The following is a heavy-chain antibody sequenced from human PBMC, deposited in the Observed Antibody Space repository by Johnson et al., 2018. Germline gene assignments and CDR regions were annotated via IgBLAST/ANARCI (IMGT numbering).Heavy chain of an antibody. CDR1: GFTFSSYA. CDR2: ISYDGSNK. Sequence: QVQLVQSGGGVVQPGRSLRLSCAASGFTFSSYAMHWVRQAPGKGLEWVAVISYDGSNKYYADSVKGRFTISRDNSKNPLYLQMNSLRAEDTAVYYCARADAFDIWGQGTMVTVSS. J-gene: IGHJ3*02. CDR3: ARADAFDI. V-gene: IGHV3-30-3*01.